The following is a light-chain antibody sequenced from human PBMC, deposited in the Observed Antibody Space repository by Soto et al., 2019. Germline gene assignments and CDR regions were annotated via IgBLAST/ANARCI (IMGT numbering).Light chain of an antibody. Sequence: QSALTQPASVSGSPGQSIAISCTGTSSDVGAYDYVSWYQQHPDRAPRLVIYEVSNRPSGVSNRFSGSKSVNTATLTISGLQADDEAGYYCASHTTTNTRVFVTGTKLTVL. CDR3: ASHTTTNTRV. J-gene: IGLJ1*01. CDR2: EVS. V-gene: IGLV2-14*03. CDR1: SSDVGAYDY.